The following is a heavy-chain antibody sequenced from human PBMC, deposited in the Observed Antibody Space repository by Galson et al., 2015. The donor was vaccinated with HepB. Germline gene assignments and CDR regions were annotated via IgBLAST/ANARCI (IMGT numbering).Heavy chain of an antibody. CDR1: GFTFSSYA. J-gene: IGHJ3*02. CDR2: ISGRDVST. Sequence: LRLSCAASGFTFSSYAMTWVRQAPGKGLEWVSAISGRDVSTYYADSVRGRFTISRYNSKNTLYLQMNSLRADDTAVYYCARAQSGYHTDAIDIWGQGTMVSVSS. V-gene: IGHV3-23*01. D-gene: IGHD3-22*01. CDR3: ARAQSGYHTDAIDI.